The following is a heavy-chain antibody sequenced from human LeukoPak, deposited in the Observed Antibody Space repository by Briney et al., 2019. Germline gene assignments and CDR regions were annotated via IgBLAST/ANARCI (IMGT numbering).Heavy chain of an antibody. CDR2: ISGTGYNT. CDR3: AKHVSGSLFYFDY. D-gene: IGHD3-10*01. J-gene: IGHJ4*02. V-gene: IGHV3-23*01. CDR1: AFTFRNCA. Sequence: GGSLRLSCAASAFTFRNCAMSWVRHAPAKGLEWVSGISGTGYNTYYAVCVKGRFTISRDNSKNTLYLQMNSLGAEDTAVYYCAKHVSGSLFYFDYWGQRTLVTVSS.